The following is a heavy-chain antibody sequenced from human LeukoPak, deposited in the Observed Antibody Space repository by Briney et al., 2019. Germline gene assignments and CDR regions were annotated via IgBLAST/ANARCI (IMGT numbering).Heavy chain of an antibody. CDR1: GYTFTGYY. CDR3: ARDSSSSSENAFDI. V-gene: IGHV1-2*02. CDR2: IDPNSGGT. Sequence: GSVKVSCKASGYTFTGYYMHWVRQAPGQGLEWMGWIDPNSGGTNYAEKFQGRVTMTRDTSISTAYMELSRLRSDDTAVYYCARDSSSSSENAFDIWGQGTMVTVSS. J-gene: IGHJ3*02. D-gene: IGHD6-13*01.